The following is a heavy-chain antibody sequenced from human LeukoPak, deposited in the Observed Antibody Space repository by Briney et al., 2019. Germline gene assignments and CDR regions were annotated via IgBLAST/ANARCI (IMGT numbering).Heavy chain of an antibody. V-gene: IGHV3-53*01. CDR1: GFTVSSNY. J-gene: IGHJ3*02. D-gene: IGHD6-6*01. CDR2: IYSGGST. Sequence: GGSLRLSCAASGFTVSSNYMSWVRQAPGKGLEGVSVIYSGGSTYYADSVKGRFTISRDNSKNTLYLQMNSLRAEDTAVYYCARGTGSSAFDIWGQGTMVTVSS. CDR3: ARGTGSSAFDI.